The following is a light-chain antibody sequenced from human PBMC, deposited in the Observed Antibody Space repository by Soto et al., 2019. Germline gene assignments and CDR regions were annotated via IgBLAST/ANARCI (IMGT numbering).Light chain of an antibody. V-gene: IGLV2-23*02. Sequence: QSALTQPASVSGSPGQSITISCTGTSSDVGRYNFVSWYQQHPGKAPKLMIYEVNKRHSGVSNRFYGSKSGNTASLTISGLQAEDEADYYCCSDTGTGVYVFGTGTKLTVL. CDR2: EVN. J-gene: IGLJ1*01. CDR1: SSDVGRYNF. CDR3: CSDTGTGVYV.